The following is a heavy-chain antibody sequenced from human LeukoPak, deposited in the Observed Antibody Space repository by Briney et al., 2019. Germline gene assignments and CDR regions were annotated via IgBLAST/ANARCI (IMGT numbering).Heavy chain of an antibody. CDR2: INHSGST. V-gene: IGHV4-34*01. D-gene: IGHD2/OR15-2a*01. Sequence: SETLSLTCAVYGGSFSGYYWSWIRRPPGKGLEWIGEINHSGSTNYNPSLKSRVTISVDTSKNQFSLKLSSVTAADTAVYYCARGGVIALTFLDIWGQGTMVTVSS. CDR1: GGSFSGYY. J-gene: IGHJ3*02. CDR3: ARGGVIALTFLDI.